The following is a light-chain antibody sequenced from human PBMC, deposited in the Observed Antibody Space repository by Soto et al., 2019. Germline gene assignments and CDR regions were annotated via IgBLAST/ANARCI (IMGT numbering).Light chain of an antibody. J-gene: IGLJ1*01. CDR3: CSHAGSYTDV. CDR1: SSDVGGDKY. CDR2: EVS. V-gene: IGLV2-11*01. Sequence: QSALTQPRSVSGSPGQSVAISCTGTSSDVGGDKYVSWYQQHPGKAPKVMIYEVSKRPSGVPDRFSGSKSGNTASLTISGLQADDEADYYCCSHAGSYTDVFGTGTKLTVL.